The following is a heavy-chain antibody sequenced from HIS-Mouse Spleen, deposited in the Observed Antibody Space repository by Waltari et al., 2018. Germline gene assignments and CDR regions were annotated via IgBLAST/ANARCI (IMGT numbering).Heavy chain of an antibody. CDR3: ARDFHDFWSGYYGGDKKHDAFDI. J-gene: IGHJ3*02. D-gene: IGHD3-3*01. Sequence: QVQLQESGPGLVKPSETLSLTCTFSGGSISSYYWSWIRQPAGKGLEWIGRIYTSGSTNYNPSLKSRVTMSVDTSKNQFSLKLSSVTAADTAVYYCARDFHDFWSGYYGGDKKHDAFDIWGQGTMVTVSS. CDR2: IYTSGST. CDR1: GGSISSYY. V-gene: IGHV4-4*07.